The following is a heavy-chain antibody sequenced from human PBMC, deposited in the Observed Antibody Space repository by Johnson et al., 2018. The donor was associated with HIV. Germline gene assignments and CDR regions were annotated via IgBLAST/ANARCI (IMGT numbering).Heavy chain of an antibody. CDR1: GLTVSSNY. D-gene: IGHD2-21*01. Sequence: VQLVESGGGLIQPGGSLRLSCAASGLTVSSNYMTWVRQAPGKGLEWVSVISSGDRTYYADSVKGRFTISRDNSTNYLFLQMSTLRAEDTAVYYCARDVSYRYDGDGWADAFDIWGQGTMVTVSA. CDR2: ISSGDRT. CDR3: ARDVSYRYDGDGWADAFDI. J-gene: IGHJ3*02. V-gene: IGHV3-53*01.